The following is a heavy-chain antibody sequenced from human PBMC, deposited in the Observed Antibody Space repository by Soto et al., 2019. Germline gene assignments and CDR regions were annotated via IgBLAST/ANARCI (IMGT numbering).Heavy chain of an antibody. Sequence: SETLSLTCAVYGGSFSGYYWSWIRQPPGKGLEWIGEINHSGSTNYNPSLKSRVTISVDTSKNQFSLKLSSVTAADTAVYYCARGKITGLFDYWGQGTLVTVSS. CDR3: ARGKITGLFDY. V-gene: IGHV4-34*01. J-gene: IGHJ4*02. CDR1: GGSFSGYY. CDR2: INHSGST. D-gene: IGHD2-8*02.